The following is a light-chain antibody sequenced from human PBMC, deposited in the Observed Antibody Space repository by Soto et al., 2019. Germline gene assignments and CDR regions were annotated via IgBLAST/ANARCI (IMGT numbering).Light chain of an antibody. J-gene: IGLJ3*02. Sequence: QSVLTQPPSVSAAPGQWVSISCSGSTSNIGNNWVSWYQQVPGTAPKLLIHDTYKRPSGIPDRFSGSKSCTSATLGISGLQTGDEAEYYCETYDSSLSAWVFGGGTKVTVL. CDR2: DTY. CDR1: TSNIGNNW. V-gene: IGLV1-51*01. CDR3: ETYDSSLSAWV.